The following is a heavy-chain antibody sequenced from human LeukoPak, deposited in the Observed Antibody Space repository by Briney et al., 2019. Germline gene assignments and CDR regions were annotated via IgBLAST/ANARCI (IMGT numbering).Heavy chain of an antibody. Sequence: ASVKVSCKASGYTFTGYYMHWVRQAPGQGLEWMGWIDPKRDPKRGGTNYAQKFQGRVTMTRDTSISTVYMELSGLRSDDTAVYYCARATSGGNTIDYWGQGTLVTVSS. D-gene: IGHD4-23*01. CDR2: IDPKRDPKRGGT. J-gene: IGHJ4*02. V-gene: IGHV1-2*02. CDR1: GYTFTGYY. CDR3: ARATSGGNTIDY.